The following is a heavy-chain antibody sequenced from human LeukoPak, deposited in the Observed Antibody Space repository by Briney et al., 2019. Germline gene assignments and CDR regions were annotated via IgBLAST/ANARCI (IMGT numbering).Heavy chain of an antibody. CDR2: IKKDGSEK. CDR1: EFSVGSNY. Sequence: PGGSLRLSCAASEFSVGSNYMTWVRQAPGKGLEWVANIKKDGSEKYYVDSVKGRFTISRDISKNTLYLQMGSLRPEDMAVYYCARVDSGSACASWGQGILVTVSS. D-gene: IGHD6-19*01. J-gene: IGHJ1*01. CDR3: ARVDSGSACAS. V-gene: IGHV3-7*01.